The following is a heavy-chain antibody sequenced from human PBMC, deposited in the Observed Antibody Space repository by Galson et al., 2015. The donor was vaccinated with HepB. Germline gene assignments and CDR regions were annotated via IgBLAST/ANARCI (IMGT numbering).Heavy chain of an antibody. CDR3: ARDHPDYYYGMDV. CDR2: IYSGGST. Sequence: SLRLSCAASGFIVSSNYMSWVRQAPGKGLEWVSVIYSGGSTYYADSVKGRFTISRDNSKNTLYLQMNSLRAEDTAVYYCARDHPDYYYGMDVWGQGTTVTVSS. CDR1: GFIVSSNY. J-gene: IGHJ6*02. V-gene: IGHV3-53*01.